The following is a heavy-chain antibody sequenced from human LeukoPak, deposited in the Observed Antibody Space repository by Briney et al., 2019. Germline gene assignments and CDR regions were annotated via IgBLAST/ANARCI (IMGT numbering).Heavy chain of an antibody. CDR2: ISGSGGST. CDR3: AKGYHEVVVYFSPFDY. CDR1: GFTVSSNY. D-gene: IGHD3-22*01. Sequence: PGGSLRLSCAASGFTVSSNYMSWVRQAPGKGLEWVSAISGSGGSTYYADSVKGRFTISRDNSKNTLYLQMNSLRAEDTAVYYCAKGYHEVVVYFSPFDYWGQGTLVTVSS. J-gene: IGHJ4*02. V-gene: IGHV3-23*01.